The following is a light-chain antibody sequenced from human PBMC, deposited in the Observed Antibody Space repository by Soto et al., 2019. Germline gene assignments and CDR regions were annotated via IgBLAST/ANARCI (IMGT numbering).Light chain of an antibody. J-gene: IGKJ1*01. Sequence: EIQITQYPSSLSAYVGYRVTITCGSSQSISSYLNWYQQKPGKAPKLLIYAASSLQSGVPSRFSGSGSGTDFTLTISSLQTEDFATYYCQQSYSTPRTFGKGTKVDIK. V-gene: IGKV1-39*01. CDR2: AAS. CDR3: QQSYSTPRT. CDR1: QSISSY.